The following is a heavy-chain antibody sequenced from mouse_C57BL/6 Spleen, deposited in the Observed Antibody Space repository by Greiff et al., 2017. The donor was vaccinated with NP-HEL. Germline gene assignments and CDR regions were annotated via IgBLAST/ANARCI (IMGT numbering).Heavy chain of an antibody. CDR2: IDPENGDT. D-gene: IGHD1-1*01. Sequence: EVQLQQSGAELVRPGASVKLSCTASGFNIKDDYMHWVKQRPEQGLEWIGWIDPENGDTEYASKFQGKATITADTSSNTAYLQLSSLTSEDSAVYYCARFDYGSSYRSDYWGQGTTLTVSS. CDR1: GFNIKDDY. CDR3: ARFDYGSSYRSDY. V-gene: IGHV14-4*01. J-gene: IGHJ2*01.